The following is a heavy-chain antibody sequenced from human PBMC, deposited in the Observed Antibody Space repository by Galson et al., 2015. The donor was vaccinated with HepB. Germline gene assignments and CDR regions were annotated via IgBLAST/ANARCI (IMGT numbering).Heavy chain of an antibody. CDR1: GGTFSSYA. D-gene: IGHD3-22*01. V-gene: IGHV1-69*13. J-gene: IGHJ4*02. CDR3: ARQYDTSGYYTY. CDR2: IIPIFGTA. Sequence: SVKVSCKASGGTFSSYAISWVRQAPGQGLEWMGGIIPIFGTANYAQKFQGRVTITADESTSTAYMELRSLRSEDTAIYYCARQYDTSGYYTYWGQGTLVTVSS.